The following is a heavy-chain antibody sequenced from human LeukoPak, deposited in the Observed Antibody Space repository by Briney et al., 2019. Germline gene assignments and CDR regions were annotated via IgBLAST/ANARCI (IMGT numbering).Heavy chain of an antibody. J-gene: IGHJ4*02. CDR3: AKGDRYPDY. Sequence: RGSLRDSCAAFGLTFSSFVMSLVGQAAGQRLEWVSAISGSGGSTYYADSVKGRFTISRDNSKNTLYLQMNSLRAEDTAVYYCAKGDRYPDYWGQGTLVTVSS. CDR1: GLTFSSFV. CDR2: ISGSGGST. V-gene: IGHV3-23*01. D-gene: IGHD1-1*01.